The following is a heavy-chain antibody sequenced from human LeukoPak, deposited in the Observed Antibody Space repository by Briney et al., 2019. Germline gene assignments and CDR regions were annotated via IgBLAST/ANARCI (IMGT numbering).Heavy chain of an antibody. D-gene: IGHD2-15*01. CDR2: IRSKAYGGTT. CDR1: GFTFGDYA. Sequence: GGSLRLSCTASGFTFGDYAMSWVRQAPGKGLEWVCFIRSKAYGGTTEYAASVKGRFTISRDDSKSIAYLQMNSLKTEDTAVYYCTREVVAASNWFDPWGQGTLVTVSS. V-gene: IGHV3-49*04. J-gene: IGHJ5*02. CDR3: TREVVAASNWFDP.